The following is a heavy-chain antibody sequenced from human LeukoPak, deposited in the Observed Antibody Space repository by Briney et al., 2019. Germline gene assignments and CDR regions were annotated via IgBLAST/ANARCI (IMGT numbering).Heavy chain of an antibody. CDR2: ISSSSSYM. V-gene: IGHV3-21*01. CDR3: ARGEASYYDFWSGERQDAFDI. D-gene: IGHD3-3*01. J-gene: IGHJ3*02. CDR1: GFTFRSYS. Sequence: GGSLRLSXAVSGFTFRSYSMNWVRQAPGKGLEWVSSISSSSSYMYYADSVRGQFTISRDNVKNSLYLQMNSLRAEDTAVYYCARGEASYYDFWSGERQDAFDIWGQGTMVTVSS.